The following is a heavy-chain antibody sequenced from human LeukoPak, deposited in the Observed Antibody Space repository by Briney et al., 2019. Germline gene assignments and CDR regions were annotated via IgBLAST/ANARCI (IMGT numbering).Heavy chain of an antibody. D-gene: IGHD5-18*01. Sequence: ASVKVSCKASGYTFTSYYMHWVRQAPGQVLEWMGIINPSGGSTSYAQKFQGRVTMTRDTSTSTVYKELSSLRSEDTAVYYCARGRSTNTAMVRPPFDYWGQGTLVTVSS. CDR3: ARGRSTNTAMVRPPFDY. CDR2: INPSGGST. J-gene: IGHJ4*02. V-gene: IGHV1-46*01. CDR1: GYTFTSYY.